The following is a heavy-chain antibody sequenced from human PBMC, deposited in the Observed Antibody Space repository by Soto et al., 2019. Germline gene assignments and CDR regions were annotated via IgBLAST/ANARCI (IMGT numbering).Heavy chain of an antibody. CDR2: IYYSGST. J-gene: IGHJ4*02. CDR3: ARANYFDSSRPFDY. V-gene: IGHV4-31*03. CDR1: GGSISSGGYY. Sequence: SETLSLTCTVSGGSISSGGYYWSWIRQHPGQGLEWIGYIYYSGSTYYNPSLESRVTLSVDTSRNQFSLKVSSVTAADTAVYYCARANYFDSSRPFDYWGPGTLVTVSS. D-gene: IGHD3-22*01.